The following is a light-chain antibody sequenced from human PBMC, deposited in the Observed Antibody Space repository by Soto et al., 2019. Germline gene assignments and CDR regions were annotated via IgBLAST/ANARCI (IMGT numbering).Light chain of an antibody. CDR3: SSYTSSSTHVV. CDR1: SSDVGGYNY. V-gene: IGLV2-14*01. J-gene: IGLJ2*01. CDR2: EVS. Sequence: QSALTQPASVSGSPGQSITISCTGTSSDVGGYNYVSWYQQHPGKAPKLMIYEVSNRPSGVSNRFSGSKSGNTASLTISGIQAEDEDDYYCSSYTSSSTHVVFGGGTKLTVL.